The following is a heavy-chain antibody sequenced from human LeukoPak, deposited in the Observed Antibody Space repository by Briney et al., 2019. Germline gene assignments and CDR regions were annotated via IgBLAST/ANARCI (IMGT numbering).Heavy chain of an antibody. CDR3: AKDSTAYYFDY. Sequence: PGGSLRLSCAASGFTFSSYVMHWVRQAPGKGLEWVAFIRSDGSNKYYADSVQGRFTISRDNSKNKLYLQMNSLRAEGTVVYYCAKDSTAYYFDYWGQGTPVSVSS. CDR1: GFTFSSYV. J-gene: IGHJ4*02. CDR2: IRSDGSNK. V-gene: IGHV3-30*02.